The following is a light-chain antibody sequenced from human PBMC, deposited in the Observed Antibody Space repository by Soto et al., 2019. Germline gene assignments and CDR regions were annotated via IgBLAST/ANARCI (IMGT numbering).Light chain of an antibody. Sequence: DIQMTQSPSSLSASVGDRATITCRASQGISNYLAWYQQKPGKVPKLLIYAASTLEPGVPSRFSGSGSGTDFTLTISSLQSEDVATYYCQKYNSAPFTFGPWTKVDIK. CDR1: QGISNY. CDR2: AAS. CDR3: QKYNSAPFT. J-gene: IGKJ3*01. V-gene: IGKV1-27*01.